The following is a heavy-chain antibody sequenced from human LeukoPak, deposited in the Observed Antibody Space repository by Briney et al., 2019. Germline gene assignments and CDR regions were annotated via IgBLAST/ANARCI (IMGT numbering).Heavy chain of an antibody. J-gene: IGHJ4*02. CDR2: ISSNGGST. D-gene: IGHD3-10*01. Sequence: GGSLRLSCSASGFTFSSYAMHWVRQAPGKGLEYVSGISSNGGSTYYADSVKGRFTISRDNSKNTLYLQMNSLRAEEAAVYYGARWDYYAGGSDHWGQGTLVTVSS. V-gene: IGHV3-64D*06. CDR1: GFTFSSYA. CDR3: ARWDYYAGGSDH.